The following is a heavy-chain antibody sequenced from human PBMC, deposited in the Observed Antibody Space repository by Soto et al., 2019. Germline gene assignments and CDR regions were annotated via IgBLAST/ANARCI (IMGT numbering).Heavy chain of an antibody. V-gene: IGHV4-39*02. CDR1: GGPVGYTSFY. CDR3: ARDTSSTSLRAKYFQF. Sequence: SETLSLTCDVSGGPVGYTSFYWGWLRQSPGKGLEWIGSVHHSVTTYYNPSLKGRVTISMDTSKNQFSLRLTSVTAADTAVYYCARDTSSTSLRAKYFQFWGQGTQVTV. CDR2: VHHSVTT. D-gene: IGHD3-9*01. J-gene: IGHJ1*01.